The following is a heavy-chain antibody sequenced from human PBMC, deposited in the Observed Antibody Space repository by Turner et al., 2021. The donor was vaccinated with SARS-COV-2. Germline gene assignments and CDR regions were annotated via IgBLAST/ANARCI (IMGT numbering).Heavy chain of an antibody. D-gene: IGHD3-22*01. CDR1: GFTVSSNY. V-gene: IGHV3-66*01. J-gene: IGHJ4*02. CDR2: IYSGGST. CDR3: AKGYDSSGYYSARGGLFCDY. Sequence: EVQLVESGGGLVQPGGSLRLSCAASGFTVSSNYMRWVRQAPGKGLEWVSLIYSGGSTFYADSVKGRFTISRDNSKNTLYLQMNSLRAEDTAVYYCAKGYDSSGYYSARGGLFCDYWGQGTLVTVSS.